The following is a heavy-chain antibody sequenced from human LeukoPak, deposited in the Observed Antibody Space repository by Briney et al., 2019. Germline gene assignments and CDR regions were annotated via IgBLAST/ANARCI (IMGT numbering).Heavy chain of an antibody. CDR2: IYYSGST. V-gene: IGHV4-39*07. CDR3: ARKSTLDSSSWLFDP. D-gene: IGHD6-13*01. J-gene: IGHJ5*02. Sequence: SETLSLTCTVSGGSISSSTYYWGWIRQPPGTGLEWIGSIYYSGSTYYNPSLKSRVTISVDKSKNQFSLKLSSVTAADTAVYYCARKSTLDSSSWLFDPWGQGTLVTVSS. CDR1: GGSISSSTYY.